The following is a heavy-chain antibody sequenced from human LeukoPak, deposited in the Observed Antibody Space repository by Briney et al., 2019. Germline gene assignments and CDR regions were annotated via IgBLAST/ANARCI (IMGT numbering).Heavy chain of an antibody. J-gene: IGHJ3*02. D-gene: IGHD3-10*01. CDR3: AKDYGSGRRAFDI. CDR1: GFTLSTNA. CDR2: ISGSGAST. Sequence: GGSLRLSCLTSGFTLSTNAMSWVRQAPGKGLEWISGISGSGASTYYADSVKGRFTISRDDSRNTLYLQMDSLRAEDTAVYYCAKDYGSGRRAFDIWGQGTMVTVSS. V-gene: IGHV3-23*01.